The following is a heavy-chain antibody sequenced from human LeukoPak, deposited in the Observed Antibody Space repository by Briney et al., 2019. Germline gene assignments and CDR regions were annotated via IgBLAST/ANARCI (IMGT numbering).Heavy chain of an antibody. D-gene: IGHD6-13*01. CDR1: GSSISSYY. Sequence: PSETLSLTCTVSGSSISSYYWSWIRQPPGKGLEWIGYIYYSGSTNYNPSLKSRVTISVDTSKNQFSLKLSSVTAADTAAYYCARYSSSWLVVDAFDIWGQGTMVTVSS. V-gene: IGHV4-59*01. J-gene: IGHJ3*02. CDR3: ARYSSSWLVVDAFDI. CDR2: IYYSGST.